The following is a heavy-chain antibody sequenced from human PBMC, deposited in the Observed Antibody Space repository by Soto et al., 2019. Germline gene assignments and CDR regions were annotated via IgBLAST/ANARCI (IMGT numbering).Heavy chain of an antibody. J-gene: IGHJ3*02. CDR1: GFTVSSNY. V-gene: IGHV3-53*01. CDR3: ARDRSPTYYYDSSGFHDAFDI. Sequence: GGSLRLSCAASGFTVSSNYMSWVRQAPGKGLEWVSVIYSGGSTYYADSVKGRFTISRDNSKNTLYLQMNSLRAEDTAVYYCARDRSPTYYYDSSGFHDAFDIWGQGTMVTVS. D-gene: IGHD3-22*01. CDR2: IYSGGST.